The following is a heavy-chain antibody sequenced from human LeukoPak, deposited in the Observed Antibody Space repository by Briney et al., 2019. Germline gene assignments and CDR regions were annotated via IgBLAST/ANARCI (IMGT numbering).Heavy chain of an antibody. V-gene: IGHV3-21*01. D-gene: IGHD6-19*01. Sequence: GGSLRLSCAASGFTFSSYSMNWVRQAPGKGLEWVSSISGSSSYIYYADSVKGRFTISRDNAKNSLYLQMNSLRAEDTAVYYCARDGETVAGSFDYWGQGTLVTVSS. CDR1: GFTFSSYS. J-gene: IGHJ4*02. CDR2: ISGSSSYI. CDR3: ARDGETVAGSFDY.